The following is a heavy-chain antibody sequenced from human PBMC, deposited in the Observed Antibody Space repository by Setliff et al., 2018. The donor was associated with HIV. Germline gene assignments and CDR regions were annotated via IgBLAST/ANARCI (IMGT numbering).Heavy chain of an antibody. Sequence: GASVKVSCKAFGYTFTSYYMHWVRQAPGQGLEWMGIINPSSGSTTYAQKFQGRVTMTRDTSTSTVYMELSSLRSEDTAVYYCARDRLYCSRGSCYPNWFDSWGQGTLVTVSS. CDR1: GYTFTSYY. CDR3: ARDRLYCSRGSCYPNWFDS. CDR2: INPSSGST. D-gene: IGHD2-15*01. V-gene: IGHV1-46*01. J-gene: IGHJ5*01.